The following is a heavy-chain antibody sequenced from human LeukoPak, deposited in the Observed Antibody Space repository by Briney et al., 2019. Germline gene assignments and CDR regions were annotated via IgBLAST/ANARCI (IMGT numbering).Heavy chain of an antibody. V-gene: IGHV4-39*01. CDR3: ARVLRGSSGWTPFDY. J-gene: IGHJ4*02. CDR1: GGSISNTNYN. CDR2: IHYSRTT. Sequence: SETLSLTCSVSGGSISNTNYNWDWIRQSPGKGLEWVGSIHYSRTTYYNPSLKSRVTISVGTSKNQLSLRLSSLTAADTAVYYCARVLRGSSGWTPFDYWGQGTLVTVSS. D-gene: IGHD6-19*01.